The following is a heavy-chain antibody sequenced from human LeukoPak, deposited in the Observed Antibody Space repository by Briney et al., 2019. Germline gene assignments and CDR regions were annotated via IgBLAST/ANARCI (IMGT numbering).Heavy chain of an antibody. D-gene: IGHD1-20*01. CDR3: AKGVTGSSY. CDR2: ISGSGDTT. V-gene: IGHV3-23*01. CDR1: GFTFSSYA. Sequence: PGGSLRLSCAASGFTFSSYAMSWVRQAPGKGLEWVSAISGSGDTTYYADPVKGRFTISRDNSKNTLYLQMSSLRAEDTAVYYCAKGVTGSSYWGQGTLVTVSS. J-gene: IGHJ4*02.